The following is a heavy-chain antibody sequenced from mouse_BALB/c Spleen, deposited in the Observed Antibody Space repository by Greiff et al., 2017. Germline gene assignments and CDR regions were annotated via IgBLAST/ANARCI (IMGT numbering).Heavy chain of an antibody. V-gene: IGHV2-9*02. CDR1: GFSLTSYG. CDR3: ARDREYGSYDYDAFAY. Sequence: VHLVESGPGLVAPSQSLSITCTVSGFSLTSYGVHWVRQPPGKGLEWLGVIWAGGSTNYNSALMSRLSISKDNSKSQVFLKMNSLQTDDTAMYYCARDREYGSYDYDAFAYWGQGTLVTVSA. D-gene: IGHD2-4*01. J-gene: IGHJ3*01. CDR2: IWAGGST.